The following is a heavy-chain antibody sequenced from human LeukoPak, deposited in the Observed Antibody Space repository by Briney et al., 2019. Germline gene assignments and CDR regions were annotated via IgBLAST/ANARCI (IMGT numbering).Heavy chain of an antibody. Sequence: GRSLRLSCAASGFTFSSYAMHWVRQAPGKGLEWVAVISYDGSNKYYADSVNGRFTISRDNSKNTLYLQMNSLRAEDTAVYYCARGPSLLRYYYGMDVWGQGTTVTVSS. CDR3: ARGPSLLRYYYGMDV. CDR2: ISYDGSNK. J-gene: IGHJ6*02. CDR1: GFTFSSYA. V-gene: IGHV3-30*04.